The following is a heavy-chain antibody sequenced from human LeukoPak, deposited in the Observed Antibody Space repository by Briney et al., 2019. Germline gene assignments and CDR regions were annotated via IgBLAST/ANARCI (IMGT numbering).Heavy chain of an antibody. CDR3: ARTTEGGYTYDYFYYYYMDV. J-gene: IGHJ6*03. CDR1: GGSISSYY. Sequence: PSETLPLTCTVSGGSISSYYWSWIRQPAGKGLEWIGRIYTSGSTNYNPSLKSRVTISVDTSKNQFSLKLSSVTAADTAVYYCARTTEGGYTYDYFYYYYMDVWGKGTTVTISS. D-gene: IGHD5-18*01. CDR2: IYTSGST. V-gene: IGHV4-4*07.